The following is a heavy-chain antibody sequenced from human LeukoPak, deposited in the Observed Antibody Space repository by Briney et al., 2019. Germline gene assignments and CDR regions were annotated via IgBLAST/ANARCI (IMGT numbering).Heavy chain of an antibody. Sequence: PGRSLRLSCAASGFTFSSYGMHWVRQAPGKGLEWVAVIWYDGSNKYYADSVKGRFTISRDNSKNTLYLQMNSLRAEDTAVYYCARDSVGYDFWSGYPEYYFDYWGQGTLVTVSS. CDR1: GFTFSSYG. CDR3: ARDSVGYDFWSGYPEYYFDY. J-gene: IGHJ4*02. D-gene: IGHD3-3*01. CDR2: IWYDGSNK. V-gene: IGHV3-33*01.